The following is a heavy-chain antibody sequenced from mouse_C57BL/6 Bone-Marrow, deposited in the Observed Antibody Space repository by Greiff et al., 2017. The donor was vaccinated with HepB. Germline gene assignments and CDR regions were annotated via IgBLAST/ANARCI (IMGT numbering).Heavy chain of an antibody. J-gene: IGHJ2*01. V-gene: IGHV1-42*01. CDR3: ARSQGSSLDY. Sequence: VQLKQSGPELVKPGASVKISCKASGYSFTGYYMNWVKQSPKKSLEWIGEINPSTGGTTYNQKFKAKATLTVDKSSSTAYMQLKSLTSEDSAVYYCARSQGSSLDYWGQGTTLTVSS. CDR1: GYSFTGYY. D-gene: IGHD1-1*01. CDR2: INPSTGGT.